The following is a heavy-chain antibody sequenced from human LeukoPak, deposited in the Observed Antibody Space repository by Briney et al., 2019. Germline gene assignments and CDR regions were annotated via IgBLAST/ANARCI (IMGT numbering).Heavy chain of an antibody. J-gene: IGHJ4*02. CDR2: ISYAGSNK. Sequence: PGGSLRLSCAASGFTFRSYAMHWVRQAPGKGLEWVAVISYAGSNKYYGDSVKGRFTISRDNSKNTLYLQMNSLRAEDTAVYYCARDLGSSWGEPDYWGQGALVTVSS. CDR3: ARDLGSSWGEPDY. D-gene: IGHD6-13*01. CDR1: GFTFRSYA. V-gene: IGHV3-30*14.